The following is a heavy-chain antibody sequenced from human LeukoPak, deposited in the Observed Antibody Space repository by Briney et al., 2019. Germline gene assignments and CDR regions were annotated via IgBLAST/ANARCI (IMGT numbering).Heavy chain of an antibody. CDR3: AKPSGSGVDY. CDR1: GFNLRSYE. CDR2: IRSDGYHT. Sequence: PGGSLRLSCAASGFNLRSYEMNWVRQAPGKGLEWVAFIRSDGYHTYYTDSVKGRFIITRDNFKNTLYLQMNSLRLEDMAVYYCAKPSGSGVDYWGRGTRVTVSS. V-gene: IGHV3-30*02. J-gene: IGHJ4*02. D-gene: IGHD1-26*01.